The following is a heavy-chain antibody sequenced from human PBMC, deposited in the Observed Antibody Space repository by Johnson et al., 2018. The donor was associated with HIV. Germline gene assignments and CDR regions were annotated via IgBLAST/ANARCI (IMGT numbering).Heavy chain of an antibody. CDR3: AREAQTHAFDI. J-gene: IGHJ3*02. CDR2: IGTAGDT. V-gene: IGHV3-13*01. CDR1: GFIFSSYD. Sequence: VQLVESGGGLVQPGGSLRLSCAASGFIFSSYDMHCVRQATGKGLEWVSAIGTAGDTYYPGSVKGRFTISRENAKNSLYLQMNSLRAGDTAVYYCAREAQTHAFDIWGQGTMVTVSS. D-gene: IGHD4-23*01.